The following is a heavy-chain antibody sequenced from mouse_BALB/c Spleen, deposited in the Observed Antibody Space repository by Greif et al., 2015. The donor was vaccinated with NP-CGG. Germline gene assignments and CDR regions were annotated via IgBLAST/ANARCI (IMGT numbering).Heavy chain of an antibody. V-gene: IGHV1S137*01. D-gene: IGHD2-2*01. CDR3: ARFGGYDGTSYAMDY. Sequence: VQLQQSGAELVRPGVSVKISCKGSGYTFTDYAMHWVKQSHAKSLEWIGVISTYYGDASYNQKFKGKATMTVDKSSSTAYMELARLTSEDSAIYYCARFGGYDGTSYAMDYWGQGTSVTVSS. CDR2: ISTYYGDA. CDR1: GYTFTDYA. J-gene: IGHJ4*01.